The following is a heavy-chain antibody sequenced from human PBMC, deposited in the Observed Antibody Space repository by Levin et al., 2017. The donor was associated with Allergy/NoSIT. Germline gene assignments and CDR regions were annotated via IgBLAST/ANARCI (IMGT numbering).Heavy chain of an antibody. Sequence: GESLKISCAASGFTFSSYWMSWVRQAPGKGLEWVANIKQDGSEKYYVDSVKGRFTISRDNAKNSLYLQMNSLRAEDTAVYYCGRSLLWFGELYFDYWGQGTLVTVSS. CDR2: IKQDGSEK. V-gene: IGHV3-7*01. CDR3: GRSLLWFGELYFDY. CDR1: GFTFSSYW. J-gene: IGHJ4*02. D-gene: IGHD3-10*01.